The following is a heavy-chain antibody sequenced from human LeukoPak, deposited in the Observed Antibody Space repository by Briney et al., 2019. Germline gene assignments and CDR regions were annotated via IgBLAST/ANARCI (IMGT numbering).Heavy chain of an antibody. CDR3: ATESGTTVTSIISSLADY. CDR2: ISSSSDSI. V-gene: IGHV3-48*01. Sequence: PGGSLRLSCAASGFTFSSYSMNWVRQAPGKGLEWVSYISSSSDSIYYADSVKGRFTISRDNAENSLYLQMNSLRAEDTAVYYCATESGTTVTSIISSLADYWGQGTLVTVSS. J-gene: IGHJ4*02. D-gene: IGHD4-11*01. CDR1: GFTFSSYS.